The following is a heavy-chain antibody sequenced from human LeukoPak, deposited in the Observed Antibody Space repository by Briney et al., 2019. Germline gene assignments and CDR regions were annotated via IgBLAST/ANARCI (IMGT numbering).Heavy chain of an antibody. Sequence: SETLSLTCTVSGGSISSYYWSWIRQPAGKGLEWIGRIYTSGSTNYNPSLKSRVTMSVDTSKNQFSLKLSSVTAADTAVYYCARGSGYYDFWSGTGRYYYYGMDVWGQGTTVTVSS. CDR1: GGSISSYY. CDR3: ARGSGYYDFWSGTGRYYYYGMDV. CDR2: IYTSGST. V-gene: IGHV4-4*07. J-gene: IGHJ6*02. D-gene: IGHD3-3*01.